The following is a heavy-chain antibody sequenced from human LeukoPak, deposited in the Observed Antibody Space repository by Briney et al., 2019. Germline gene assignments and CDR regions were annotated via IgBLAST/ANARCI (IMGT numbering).Heavy chain of an antibody. V-gene: IGHV3-53*01. Sequence: GGSLRLSCVASGFIVSDKYVHWVRQAPGKGLEWVSVIFSGGSTYYTDSVKGRYTIFRDNSKNTVYLQMNGLRVEDTGIYYCAAGGGGYHWGQGTLVTVSS. J-gene: IGHJ5*02. CDR1: GFIVSDKY. CDR2: IFSGGST. D-gene: IGHD3-10*01. CDR3: AAGGGGYH.